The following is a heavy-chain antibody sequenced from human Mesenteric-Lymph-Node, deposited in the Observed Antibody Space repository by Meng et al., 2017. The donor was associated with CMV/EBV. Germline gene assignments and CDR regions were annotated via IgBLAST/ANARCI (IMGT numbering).Heavy chain of an antibody. J-gene: IGHJ6*02. Sequence: GESLKISCAASGFTFSNYEMNWVRQAPGKGLEWVSSISSSSYIYYADSVKGRFTISRDNAKNSLYLQMNSLRAEDTAVYYCARDLSVTTYYYYGMDVWGQGTTVTVSS. CDR3: ARDLSVTTYYYYGMDV. CDR2: ISSSSYI. CDR1: GFTFSNYE. V-gene: IGHV3-69-1*01. D-gene: IGHD4-17*01.